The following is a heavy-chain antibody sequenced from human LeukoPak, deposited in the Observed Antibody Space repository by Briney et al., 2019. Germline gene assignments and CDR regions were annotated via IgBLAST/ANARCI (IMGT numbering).Heavy chain of an antibody. CDR3: ARDTRKQRSSGYYLMDAFDI. D-gene: IGHD3-22*01. CDR2: IIPIFGTT. Sequence: SVKVSCKASGGTFRTYAISWVRQAPGQGLEWMGRIIPIFGTTNYAQKFQGRVTIITDASTSTAYMELSSLRSEDTAVYYCARDTRKQRSSGYYLMDAFDIWGQGTMVTVSS. CDR1: GGTFRTYA. J-gene: IGHJ3*02. V-gene: IGHV1-69*05.